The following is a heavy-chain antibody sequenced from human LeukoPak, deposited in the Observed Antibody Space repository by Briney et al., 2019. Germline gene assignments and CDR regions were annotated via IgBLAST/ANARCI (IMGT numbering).Heavy chain of an antibody. D-gene: IGHD7-27*01. CDR3: AKATAPHLGYAFDI. CDR1: GFTFTNYA. V-gene: IGHV3-23*01. CDR2: ISGRGANT. Sequence: GGSLRLSCAASGFTFTNYAINWVRQAPGEGLEWVSAISGRGANTYYADSVKGRFTISRDNSKNTLYLQMSTLRAEDTAVYYCAKATAPHLGYAFDIWGQGTMVIVFS. J-gene: IGHJ3*02.